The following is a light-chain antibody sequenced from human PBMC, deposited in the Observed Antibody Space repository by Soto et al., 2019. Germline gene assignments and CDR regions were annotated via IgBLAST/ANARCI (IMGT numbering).Light chain of an antibody. CDR1: QRVRRY. CDR2: GAS. Sequence: EIVMTQSPATLSVSPGERVTLFCRASQRVRRYLAWYQHKPGQPPRLLIYGASSRAAGIPARFSGSGSDTDFTLTISSVQSEDFGVYFCQQCSEWPLFTFGQGTRLEIK. V-gene: IGKV3D-15*01. CDR3: QQCSEWPLFT. J-gene: IGKJ5*01.